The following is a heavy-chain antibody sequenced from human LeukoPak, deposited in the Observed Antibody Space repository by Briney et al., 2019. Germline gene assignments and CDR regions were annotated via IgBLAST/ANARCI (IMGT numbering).Heavy chain of an antibody. J-gene: IGHJ6*03. CDR1: GFTFSSYS. D-gene: IGHD3-22*01. CDR2: TSSSSSYI. Sequence: GGSLRLSCAASGFTFSSYSMNWVRQAPGKGLEWVSSTSSSSSYIYYADSVKGRFTISRDNAKNSLYLQMNSLRAEDTAVYYCARLEGSKDYYDRYYYYMDVWGKGTTVTVSS. CDR3: ARLEGSKDYYDRYYYYMDV. V-gene: IGHV3-21*01.